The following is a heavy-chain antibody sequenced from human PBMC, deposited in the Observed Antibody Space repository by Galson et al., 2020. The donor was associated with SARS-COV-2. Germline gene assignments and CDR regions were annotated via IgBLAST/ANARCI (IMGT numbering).Heavy chain of an antibody. CDR1: GGSISSISYY. J-gene: IGHJ6*02. Sequence: SQTLSLTCTVSGGSISSISYYWGWIRQPPGKGLEWIGNIYYSGDSYYNPSLKTRVTISVDTSKNQFSLKLNSVTAADTAVYYCARDQEALGYVYYGMDVWGQGTTVTVSS. CDR2: IYYSGDS. CDR3: ARDQEALGYVYYGMDV. V-gene: IGHV4-39*07. D-gene: IGHD5-12*01.